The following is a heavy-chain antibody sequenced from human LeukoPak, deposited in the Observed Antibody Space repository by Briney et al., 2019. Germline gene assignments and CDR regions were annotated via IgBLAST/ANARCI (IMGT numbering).Heavy chain of an antibody. V-gene: IGHV3-66*01. D-gene: IGHD3-10*01. J-gene: IGHJ4*02. CDR3: ARTSYGSGSYSDY. CDR2: IYSGGAT. Sequence: GGSLRLSSAASGFPLSSFYMTWVRQAPGKGLEWVSVIYSGGATYYPDSVKGRFTISTDNSKQTLYLQMNSLRAEDTAVYYCARTSYGSGSYSDYWGQGTLVTVSS. CDR1: GFPLSSFY.